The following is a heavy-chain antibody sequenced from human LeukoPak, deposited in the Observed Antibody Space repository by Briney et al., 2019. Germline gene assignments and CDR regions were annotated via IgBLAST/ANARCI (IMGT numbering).Heavy chain of an antibody. CDR1: GGSISSYY. J-gene: IGHJ5*02. CDR3: ARGIIAVAGSRFDP. Sequence: TSETLSLTCTVSGGSISSYYWSWIRQPAGKGLEWIGRIYTSGSTNYNPSLKSRVTMSVDTSKNQFSLKLSSVTAADTAVYYCARGIIAVAGSRFDPWGQGTLVTVSS. CDR2: IYTSGST. D-gene: IGHD6-19*01. V-gene: IGHV4-4*07.